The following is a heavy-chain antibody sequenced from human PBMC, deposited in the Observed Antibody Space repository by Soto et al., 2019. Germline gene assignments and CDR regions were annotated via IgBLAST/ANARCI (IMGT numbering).Heavy chain of an antibody. D-gene: IGHD2-2*01. CDR3: ARVPAAIDYYYGMDV. CDR1: GGSISSYY. CDR2: IYYSGST. Sequence: ETLSLTCTVSGGSISSYYWSWIRQPPGKGLEWIGYIYYSGSTNYNPSLKSRVTISVDTSKNQFSLKLSSVTAADTAVYYCARVPAAIDYYYGMDVWGQGTTVTVSS. V-gene: IGHV4-59*01. J-gene: IGHJ6*02.